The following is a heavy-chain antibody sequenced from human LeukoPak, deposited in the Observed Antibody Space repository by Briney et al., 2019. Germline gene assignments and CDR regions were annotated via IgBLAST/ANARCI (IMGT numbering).Heavy chain of an antibody. Sequence: SETLSLTCAVYGGSFSGYYWSWIRQPPGKGLEWIGEINHSGSTNYNPSLKSRVTISVDTSKNQFSLKLSSVTAADTAVYYCARGLLYCSSTSCYYYYGMDVWGQGTTVTVSS. D-gene: IGHD2-2*01. V-gene: IGHV4-34*01. CDR1: GGSFSGYY. CDR2: INHSGST. J-gene: IGHJ6*02. CDR3: ARGLLYCSSTSCYYYYGMDV.